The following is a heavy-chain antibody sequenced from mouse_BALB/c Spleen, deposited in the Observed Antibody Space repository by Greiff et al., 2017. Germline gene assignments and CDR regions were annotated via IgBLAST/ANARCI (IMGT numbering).Heavy chain of an antibody. CDR2: IWSGGST. D-gene: IGHD2-2*01. V-gene: IGHV2-2*02. CDR1: GFSLTSYG. Sequence: QVQLQQSGPGLVQPSQSLSITCTVSGFSLTSYGVHWVRQSPGKGLEWLGVIWSGGSTDYNAAFISRLSISKDNSKSHVFFKMNSLQANDTAIDYCSRKGGGYDEVYYAMDYWGQGTSVTVSS. CDR3: SRKGGGYDEVYYAMDY. J-gene: IGHJ4*01.